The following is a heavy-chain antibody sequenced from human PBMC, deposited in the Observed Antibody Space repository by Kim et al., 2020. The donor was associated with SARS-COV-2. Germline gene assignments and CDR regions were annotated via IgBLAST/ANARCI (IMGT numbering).Heavy chain of an antibody. D-gene: IGHD2-15*01. Sequence: SETLSLTCTVSGGSISSDYWSWIRQPPGKVLEWIGYIYYSGSTNYNPSLKSRVTISVDTSKNQFSLKLSSVTAADTAVYYCARRFRSSGGEPRDAFDIWGQGTMVTVSS. CDR2: IYYSGST. J-gene: IGHJ3*02. V-gene: IGHV4-59*01. CDR1: GGSISSDY. CDR3: ARRFRSSGGEPRDAFDI.